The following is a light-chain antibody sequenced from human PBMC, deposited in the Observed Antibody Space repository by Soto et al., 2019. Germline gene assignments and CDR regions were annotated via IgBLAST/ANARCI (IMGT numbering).Light chain of an antibody. CDR1: VSVNTY. Sequence: EVVLTQSPATLSFSPCERATLSFRASVSVNTYVAWYQQKPGLAPRLLIYDASNRATGIPARFSGSGSVTDFTLTISSLEPEDFGVYYCQQRNNWPLTFGGGTKVDIK. J-gene: IGKJ4*01. CDR2: DAS. CDR3: QQRNNWPLT. V-gene: IGKV3-11*01.